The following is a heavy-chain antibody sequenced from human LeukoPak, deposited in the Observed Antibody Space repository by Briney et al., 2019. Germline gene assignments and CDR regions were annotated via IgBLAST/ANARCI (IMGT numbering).Heavy chain of an antibody. CDR2: IYTSGST. V-gene: IGHV4-4*07. CDR1: GGSISSYY. CDR3: ARLYYYGSGRFSAFDI. J-gene: IGHJ3*02. Sequence: PSETLSLTCTVSGGSISSYYWSWIRQPAGKGLEWVGRIYTSGSTNYNPSLKSRVTISVDTSKNQFSLKLSSVTAADTAVYYCARLYYYGSGRFSAFDIWGQGTMVTVSS. D-gene: IGHD3-10*01.